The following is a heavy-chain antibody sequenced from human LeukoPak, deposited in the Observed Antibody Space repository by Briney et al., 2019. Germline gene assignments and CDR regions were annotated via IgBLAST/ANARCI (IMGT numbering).Heavy chain of an antibody. J-gene: IGHJ6*02. Sequence: GGSLRLSCAASGFTFSSYSMNWVRQAPGKGLEWVSSISSSSSYIYYADSVKGRFTISRDNAKNSLYLQMNSLRAEDTAVYYCARAAVAGRMDVWGQGTTVTVSS. V-gene: IGHV3-21*01. CDR2: ISSSSSYI. D-gene: IGHD6-19*01. CDR3: ARAAVAGRMDV. CDR1: GFTFSSYS.